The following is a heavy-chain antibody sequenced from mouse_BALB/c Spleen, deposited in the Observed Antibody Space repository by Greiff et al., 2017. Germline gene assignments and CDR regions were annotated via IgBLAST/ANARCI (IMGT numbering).Heavy chain of an antibody. V-gene: IGHV14-3*02. CDR2: IDPANGNT. Sequence: VQLQQSGAELVKPGASVKLSCTASGFNFKDTYMHWVKQRPEQGLEWIGRIDPANGNTKYDPKFQGKATITADTSSNTAYLQLSSLTSEDTAVYYCARGTTDYAMDYWGQGTSVTVSA. J-gene: IGHJ4*01. CDR3: ARGTTDYAMDY. D-gene: IGHD1-1*01. CDR1: GFNFKDTY.